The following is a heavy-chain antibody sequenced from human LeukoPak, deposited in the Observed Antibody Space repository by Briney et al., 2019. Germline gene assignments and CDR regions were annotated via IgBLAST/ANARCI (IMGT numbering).Heavy chain of an antibody. CDR1: GYTFTGYY. V-gene: IGHV1-2*02. Sequence: ASVKVSCKASGYTFTGYYMHWVRQAPGQGLEWMGWINPNSGGTNYAQKFQGRVTMTRDTSISTAYMELSRLRSDDTAVYYCARGRPLIPAAPTRGWFDPWGQGTLVTVSS. D-gene: IGHD2-2*01. CDR3: ARGRPLIPAAPTRGWFDP. CDR2: INPNSGGT. J-gene: IGHJ5*02.